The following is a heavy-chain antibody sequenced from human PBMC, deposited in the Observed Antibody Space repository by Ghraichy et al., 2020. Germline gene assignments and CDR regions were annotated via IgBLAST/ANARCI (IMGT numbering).Heavy chain of an antibody. CDR2: ISSSSSTI. Sequence: GGSLRLSCAASGFTFSSYSMNWVRQAPGKGLEWVSYISSSSSTIYYADSVKGRFTISRDNAKNSLYLQMNSLRDEDTAVYYCARETGSSIAAPPLPDWGQGTLVTVSS. V-gene: IGHV3-48*02. CDR3: ARETGSSIAAPPLPD. D-gene: IGHD6-6*01. J-gene: IGHJ4*02. CDR1: GFTFSSYS.